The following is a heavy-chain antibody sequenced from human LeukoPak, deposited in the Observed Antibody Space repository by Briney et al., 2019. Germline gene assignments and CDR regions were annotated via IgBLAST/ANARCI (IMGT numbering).Heavy chain of an antibody. CDR3: ASPSSSPDAFDI. V-gene: IGHV3-66*02. J-gene: IGHJ3*02. CDR2: IYSGGST. CDR1: GFAVSSNY. Sequence: GGSLRLSCAASGFAVSSNYMSWVRQAPGKGLEWVSVIYSGGSTYYAESVKGRFTISRDNSKNTLYLQMNSLRAEDTAVYYCASPSSSPDAFDIWGQGTMVTVSS. D-gene: IGHD6-6*01.